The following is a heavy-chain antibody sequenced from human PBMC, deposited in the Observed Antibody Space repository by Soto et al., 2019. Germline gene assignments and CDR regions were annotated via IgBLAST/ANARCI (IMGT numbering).Heavy chain of an antibody. CDR2: IGTSSSYI. CDR1: GFTFSSYT. V-gene: IGHV3-21*01. D-gene: IGHD3-10*01. J-gene: IGHJ4*01. CDR3: ARGSGYGSGASVNHCLDY. Sequence: GGSLRLSCAASGFTFSSYTMNWVRQAPGRGLEWVSSIGTSSSYIYYADSVKGRFTISRDNAKNSLFLQMDSLRAEDTAVYYWARGSGYGSGASVNHCLDYWGHGTLVTVSS.